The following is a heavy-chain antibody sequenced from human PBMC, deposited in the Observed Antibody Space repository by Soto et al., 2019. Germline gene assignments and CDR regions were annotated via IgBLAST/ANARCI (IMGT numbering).Heavy chain of an antibody. CDR3: ARSRYCSGGSCYPGASYYYYYMDV. J-gene: IGHJ6*03. CDR2: MNPNSGNT. CDR1: GYTFTSYD. Sequence: GASVKVSCKASGYTFTSYDINWVRQATGQGLEWMGWMNPNSGNTGYAQKFQGRVTMTRNTSISTAYMELSSLRSEDTAVYYCARSRYCSGGSCYPGASYYYYYMDVWGKGTTVTASS. V-gene: IGHV1-8*01. D-gene: IGHD2-15*01.